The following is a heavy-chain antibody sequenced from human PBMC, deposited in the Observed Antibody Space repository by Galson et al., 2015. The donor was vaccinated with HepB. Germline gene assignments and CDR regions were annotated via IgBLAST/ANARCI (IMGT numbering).Heavy chain of an antibody. CDR3: ARDPYDSSAIFTY. CDR1: GFTFSSYS. Sequence: SLRLSCAASGFTFSSYSMNWVRQAPGKGLEWVSYISSSSSTIYYADSVKGRFTISRDIAKNSLYLQMNSLRAEDTAVYYCARDPYDSSAIFTYWGQGTLVTVSS. D-gene: IGHD3-22*01. CDR2: ISSSSSTI. V-gene: IGHV3-48*01. J-gene: IGHJ4*02.